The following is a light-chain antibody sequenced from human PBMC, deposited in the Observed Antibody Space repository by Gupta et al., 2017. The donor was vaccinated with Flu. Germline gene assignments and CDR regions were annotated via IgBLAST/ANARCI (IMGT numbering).Light chain of an antibody. CDR3: SSYAGSNNLV. Sequence: SALTQPPSASGSPRQSVTISCTGTSSDVGGYNYVSWYQQPPGNAPKLMIYEVSKRPSGVPDRFSGSKSGNTASLTVSGLQAEDEADYYCSSYAGSNNLVFGGGTKLTVL. J-gene: IGLJ2*01. CDR2: EVS. CDR1: SSDVGGYNY. V-gene: IGLV2-8*01.